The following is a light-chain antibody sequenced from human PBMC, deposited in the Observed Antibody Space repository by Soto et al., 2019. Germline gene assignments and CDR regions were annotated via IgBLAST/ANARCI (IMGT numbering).Light chain of an antibody. Sequence: DIQMTQSPSSLSASVGDRVTITCRASQSIATYLNWYQQKPGKAPKLLIYAASILQTGGPSRFSGSGSGTDFIPPITGLQPDDFATSYGQQSNSAPLPFGGGPKWTSN. CDR1: QSIATY. CDR3: QQSNSAPLP. J-gene: IGKJ4*01. CDR2: AAS. V-gene: IGKV1-39*01.